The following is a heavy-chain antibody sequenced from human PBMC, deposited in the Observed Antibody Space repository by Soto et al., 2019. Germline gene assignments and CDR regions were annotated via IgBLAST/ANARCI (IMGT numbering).Heavy chain of an antibody. J-gene: IGHJ6*02. CDR2: IYYTGSA. CDR3: ARANYDFWSGYLTWGMDV. V-gene: IGHV4-39*07. Sequence: SETLSLTCTVSGGSISSSSYYWAWIRQPPGKGLEWIGSIYYTGSASYNPSLKSRVTISVDTSKNQFSLKLSSVTAADTAVYYCARANYDFWSGYLTWGMDVWGQGTTVTVS. D-gene: IGHD3-3*01. CDR1: GGSISSSSYY.